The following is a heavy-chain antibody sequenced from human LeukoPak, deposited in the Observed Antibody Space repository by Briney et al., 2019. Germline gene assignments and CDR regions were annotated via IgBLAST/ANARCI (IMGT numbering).Heavy chain of an antibody. CDR3: ARDVAAAGY. Sequence: GGSLRLSRAASGFTFSNYGMHWVRQAPGKGLEWVAFVRYDESTKFYADSVKGQFTISRDNSKTTLYLQMNSLRAKDTAVYYCARDVAAAGYWGQGTLVTVSS. J-gene: IGHJ4*02. CDR1: GFTFSNYG. V-gene: IGHV3-30*02. D-gene: IGHD6-13*01. CDR2: VRYDESTK.